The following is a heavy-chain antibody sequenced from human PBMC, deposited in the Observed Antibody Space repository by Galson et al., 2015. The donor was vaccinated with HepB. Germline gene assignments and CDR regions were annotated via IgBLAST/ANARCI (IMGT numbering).Heavy chain of an antibody. CDR2: IRSKASDYAT. D-gene: IGHD6-13*01. CDR1: GFTVSGSA. CDR3: LRLGDLSGYSSS. J-gene: IGHJ4*02. V-gene: IGHV3-73*01. Sequence: SLRLSCAASGFTVSGSAIHWVRQASGKGPEWVGRIRSKASDYATASATSLKGRFTIYRDDSKKTAYLHMNSLKTEDKAVYYCLRLGDLSGYSSSWGQGTLDTVSS.